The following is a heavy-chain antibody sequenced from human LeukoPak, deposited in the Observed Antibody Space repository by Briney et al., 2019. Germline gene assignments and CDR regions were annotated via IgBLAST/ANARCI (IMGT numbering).Heavy chain of an antibody. Sequence: GGSLRLSCAASGFTFSSYGVHWVRQAPGKGLEWVAVIWYDGSNKYYADSVKGRFTISRDNSKNTLYLQMNSLRAEDTAVYYCAKGGITGTTEAAFDYWGQGTLVTVSS. V-gene: IGHV3-33*06. CDR1: GFTFSSYG. J-gene: IGHJ4*02. CDR3: AKGGITGTTEAAFDY. CDR2: IWYDGSNK. D-gene: IGHD1-7*01.